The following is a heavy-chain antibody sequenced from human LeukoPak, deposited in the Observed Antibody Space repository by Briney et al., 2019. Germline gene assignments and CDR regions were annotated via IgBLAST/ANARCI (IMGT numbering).Heavy chain of an antibody. D-gene: IGHD6-19*01. V-gene: IGHV4-59*06. CDR1: GGSISSYY. CDR3: ARVLAVAGTSWFDP. J-gene: IGHJ5*02. CDR2: IYYSGST. Sequence: SETLSLTCTVSGGSISSYYWNWIRQHPGKGLEWIGYIYYSGSTYYNPSLKSRVTISVDTSKNQFSLKLSSVTAADTAVYYCARVLAVAGTSWFDPWGQGTLVTVSS.